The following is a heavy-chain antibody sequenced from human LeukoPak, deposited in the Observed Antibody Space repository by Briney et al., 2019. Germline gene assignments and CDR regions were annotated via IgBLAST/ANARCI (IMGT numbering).Heavy chain of an antibody. J-gene: IGHJ4*02. CDR3: ARAMDYYHSSGYYGAYYFDY. CDR2: ISYDGSNK. D-gene: IGHD3-22*01. V-gene: IGHV3-30-3*01. Sequence: GRSLRLSCAASGFTFSSYAMHWVRQAPGKGLEWVAVISYDGSNKYYADSVKGRFTISRDNSKNTLYLQMNSLRAEDTAVYYCARAMDYYHSSGYYGAYYFDYWGQGTLVTVSS. CDR1: GFTFSSYA.